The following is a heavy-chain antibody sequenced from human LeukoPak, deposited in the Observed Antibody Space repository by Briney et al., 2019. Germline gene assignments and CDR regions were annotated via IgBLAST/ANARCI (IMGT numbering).Heavy chain of an antibody. J-gene: IGHJ4*02. CDR3: ARAYYYDSSGPAAFDY. D-gene: IGHD3-22*01. CDR1: GGTFISYA. V-gene: IGHV1-69*13. CDR2: IIPIFGTA. Sequence: ASVKVSCKASGGTFISYAISWVRQAPGQGLEWMGGIIPIFGTANYAQKFQGRVTITADESTSTAYMELSSLRSEDTAVYYCARAYYYDSSGPAAFDYWGQGTLVTVSS.